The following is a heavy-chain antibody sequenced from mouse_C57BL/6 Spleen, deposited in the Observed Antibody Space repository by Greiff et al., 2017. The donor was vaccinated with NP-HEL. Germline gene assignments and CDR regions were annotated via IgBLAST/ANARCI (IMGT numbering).Heavy chain of an antibody. Sequence: QVQLQQPGAELVKPGASVKMSCKASGYTFTSYWITWMKQRPGQGLEWIGDIYPGSGSTNYNEKFKSKATLTVDTSSSTAYMQLSSLTSEDSAVYYCARKDYSKSMDYWGQGTSVTVSS. CDR3: ARKDYSKSMDY. V-gene: IGHV1-55*01. J-gene: IGHJ4*01. CDR1: GYTFTSYW. D-gene: IGHD2-5*01. CDR2: IYPGSGST.